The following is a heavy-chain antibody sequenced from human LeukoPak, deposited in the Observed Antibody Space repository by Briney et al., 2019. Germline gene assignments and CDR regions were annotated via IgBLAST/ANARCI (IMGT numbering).Heavy chain of an antibody. Sequence: PSETLSLTCTVSGGSTSTYYWTWIRQPPGKGLEWIGSISYSGSTNNSPSLEGRVTMSVDTSKNQFSLQLSSVTAADTAVYFCARQESSYGSGSYFDYWGQGFLVTVSS. CDR2: ISYSGST. J-gene: IGHJ4*02. D-gene: IGHD3-10*01. CDR1: GGSTSTYY. CDR3: ARQESSYGSGSYFDY. V-gene: IGHV4-59*08.